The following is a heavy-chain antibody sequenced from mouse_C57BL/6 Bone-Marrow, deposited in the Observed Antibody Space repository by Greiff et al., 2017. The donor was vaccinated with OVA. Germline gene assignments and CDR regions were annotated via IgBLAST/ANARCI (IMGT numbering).Heavy chain of an antibody. CDR2: LFPGGGGT. D-gene: IGHD1-1*01. J-gene: IGHJ3*01. CDR1: GYTFTGYW. V-gene: IGHV1-9*01. CDR3: ARDDGSPFAY. Sequence: VQLQQSGAELMKPGASVKFSCKATGYTFTGYWIEWVKQRPGHGLEWIGELFPGGGGTNYTEQFQGKATLTADTSSTTAYMQLRSLTTEDSAIYYYARDDGSPFAYWGQGTLVTVSA.